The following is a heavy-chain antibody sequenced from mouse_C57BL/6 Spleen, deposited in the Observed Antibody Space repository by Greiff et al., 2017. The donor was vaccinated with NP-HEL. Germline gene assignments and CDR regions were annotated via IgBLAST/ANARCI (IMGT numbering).Heavy chain of an antibody. CDR1: GFTFSDYY. CDR3: ARGDPRGYWYFDV. CDR2: ISNGGGST. V-gene: IGHV5-12*01. Sequence: EVKVEESGGGLVQPGGSLKLSCAASGFTFSDYYMYWVRQTPEKRLEWVAYISNGGGSTYYPDTVKGRFTISRDNAKNTLYLQMSRLKSEDTAMYYCARGDPRGYWYFDVWGTGTTVTVSS. J-gene: IGHJ1*03.